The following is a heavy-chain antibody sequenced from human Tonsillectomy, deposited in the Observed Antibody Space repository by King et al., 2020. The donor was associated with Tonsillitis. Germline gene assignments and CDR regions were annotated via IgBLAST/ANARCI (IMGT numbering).Heavy chain of an antibody. CDR1: GFTFDDYA. CDR3: AKDHYYDSSGYGLGYIDL. CDR2: ISWNSGSI. Sequence: VQLVESGEDLVQPGRSLRLSCAASGFTFDDYAMHWVRQGPGTDLEWVSGISWNSGSIAYAESVKGRFTISRDNPKNSLHLQMNSLRAEDTALYYCAKDHYYDSSGYGLGYIDLRGRGTLVTVCS. J-gene: IGHJ2*01. V-gene: IGHV3-9*01. D-gene: IGHD3-22*01.